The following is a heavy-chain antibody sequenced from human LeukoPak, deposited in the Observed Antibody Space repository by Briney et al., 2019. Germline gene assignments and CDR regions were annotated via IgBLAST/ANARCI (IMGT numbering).Heavy chain of an antibody. CDR1: GFTFSSYS. CDR2: ISSNSSTI. J-gene: IGHJ4*02. CDR3: ARDLGYYDSSGYYWDY. V-gene: IGHV3-48*02. D-gene: IGHD3-22*01. Sequence: QAGGSLRLSCAASGFTFSSYSMNWVRQAPGKGLEWVSYISSNSSTIYYADSVKGRFTISRDNAKNSLYLQMNSLRDEDTAVYYCARDLGYYDSSGYYWDYWGQGTLVTVSS.